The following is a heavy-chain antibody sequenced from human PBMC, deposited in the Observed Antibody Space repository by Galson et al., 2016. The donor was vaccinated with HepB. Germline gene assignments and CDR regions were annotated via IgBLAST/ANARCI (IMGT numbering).Heavy chain of an antibody. J-gene: IGHJ4*02. CDR2: ISHDGTNG. V-gene: IGHV3-30*18. CDR3: AKDAAVTLPGVYFEY. D-gene: IGHD4-17*01. Sequence: SLRLSCAASGFIFNSHTMHWVRQETPGKGLEWVASISHDGTNGQYADSVRGRFTIPRDNSKNTVYLQMSSLRAEDTAGYYCAKDAAVTLPGVYFEYWGQGTLVTVSS. CDR1: GFIFNSHT.